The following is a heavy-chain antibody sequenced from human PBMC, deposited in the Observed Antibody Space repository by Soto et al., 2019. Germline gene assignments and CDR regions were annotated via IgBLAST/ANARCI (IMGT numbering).Heavy chain of an antibody. CDR3: AKATATGGGAFDI. CDR2: ILVGGST. Sequence: EVQMLESGGGLVQPGGSLRLSCAASGFTCSNYDMSWVRQAPGKGLEWVSTILVGGSTHYPDSVKGRFTISRDNSKNTVCLQMNSLTAGDTAVYYCAKATATGGGAFDICGQGTMVTVSS. CDR1: GFTCSNYD. V-gene: IGHV3-23*01. D-gene: IGHD2-8*02. J-gene: IGHJ3*02.